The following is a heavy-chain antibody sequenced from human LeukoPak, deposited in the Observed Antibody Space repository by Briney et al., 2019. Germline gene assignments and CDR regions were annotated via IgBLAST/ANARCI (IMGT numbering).Heavy chain of an antibody. J-gene: IGHJ4*02. CDR3: ARVGYYDSSGYSYFDY. CDR2: IYSGGST. V-gene: IGHV3-53*01. Sequence: GGSLRLSCAASGFTFSSYAMSWVRQAPGKGLEWVSVIYSGGSTYYADSVKGRFTISRDNSKNTLYLQMNSLRAEDTAVYYCARVGYYDSSGYSYFDYWGQGTLVTVSS. D-gene: IGHD3-22*01. CDR1: GFTFSSYA.